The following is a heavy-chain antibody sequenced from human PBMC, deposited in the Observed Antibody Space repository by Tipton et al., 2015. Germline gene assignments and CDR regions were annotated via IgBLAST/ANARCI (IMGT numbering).Heavy chain of an antibody. CDR2: ISHSGNT. D-gene: IGHD3-9*01. Sequence: LRLSCAVSAYSISSDYYWGWIRQPPGKGLEWIGSISHSGNTYYNPSLKSRVTMSRDTSKNQSSLKLTSVTAADTAVYYCACQDYDSLTRDYQTVDCWGQGTLVTVSS. V-gene: IGHV4-38-2*01. CDR1: AYSISSDYY. CDR3: ACQDYDSLTRDYQTVDC. J-gene: IGHJ4*02.